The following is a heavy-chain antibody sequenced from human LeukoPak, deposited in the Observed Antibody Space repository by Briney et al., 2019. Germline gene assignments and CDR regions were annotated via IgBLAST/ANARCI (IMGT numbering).Heavy chain of an antibody. V-gene: IGHV4-59*01. CDR2: IYYSGST. D-gene: IGHD6-19*01. CDR1: GGSISSYY. CDR3: ARDLGGSGLRY. J-gene: IGHJ4*02. Sequence: SETLSLTCTVSGGSISSYYWSWIRQPPGKGLEWIGYIYYSGSTNYNPSLKSRATISVDTSKNQFSLKLSSVTAADTAVYFCARDLGGSGLRYWGQGTLVTVSS.